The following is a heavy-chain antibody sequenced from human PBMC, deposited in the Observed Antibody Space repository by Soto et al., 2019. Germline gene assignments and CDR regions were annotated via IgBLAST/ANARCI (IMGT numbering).Heavy chain of an antibody. Sequence: SETLALTCTVSGGSISSGGYYWSWIRQHPGKGLEWIGYIYYSGIIYYNPSLKSRVTISVDKSKSQLFLKLSSVTAPDTAVYYCARQIHDSSGYYYAYWGQGTLVTVSS. CDR2: IYYSGII. J-gene: IGHJ4*02. CDR1: GGSISSGGYY. V-gene: IGHV4-39*01. CDR3: ARQIHDSSGYYYAY. D-gene: IGHD3-22*01.